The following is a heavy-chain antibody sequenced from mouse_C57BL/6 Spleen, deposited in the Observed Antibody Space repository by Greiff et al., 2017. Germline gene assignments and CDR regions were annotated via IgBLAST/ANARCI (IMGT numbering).Heavy chain of an antibody. CDR2: INPSNGGT. CDR1: GYTFTSYW. Sequence: VQLQQPGPELVKPGASVKLSCKASGYTFTSYWMHWVKQRPGQGLEWIGNINPSNGGTNYNEKFKSKATLTVDKSSSTAYMQLSSLTSEDSAVYYGARHYYGSSYDVYFDYWGQGTTLTVSS. J-gene: IGHJ2*01. V-gene: IGHV1-53*01. D-gene: IGHD1-1*01. CDR3: ARHYYGSSYDVYFDY.